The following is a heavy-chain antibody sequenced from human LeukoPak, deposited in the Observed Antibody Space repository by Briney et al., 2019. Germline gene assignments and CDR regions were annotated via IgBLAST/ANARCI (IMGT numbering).Heavy chain of an antibody. Sequence: GGSLRLSCAVSGFIVSSNYMTWVRQAPGKGLEWVSVIYSGGRTYYADSVKGRFTTSRDNSKNTLYLQMNSLRAEDTAVYYRAREGTDYYDSSGYLDYWGQGTLVTVSS. CDR2: IYSGGRT. CDR1: GFIVSSNY. J-gene: IGHJ4*02. CDR3: AREGTDYYDSSGYLDY. V-gene: IGHV3-66*01. D-gene: IGHD3-22*01.